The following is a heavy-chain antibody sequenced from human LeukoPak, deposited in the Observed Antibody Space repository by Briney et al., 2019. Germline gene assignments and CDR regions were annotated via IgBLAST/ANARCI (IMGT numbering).Heavy chain of an antibody. J-gene: IGHJ4*02. D-gene: IGHD3-16*01. CDR1: GFTFSTYW. V-gene: IGHV3-15*01. CDR3: TTASFGPLEY. CDR2: IKSKTDDGTT. Sequence: KSGGSLRLSCAASGFTFSTYWMSWVRQVPGKGLEWVGRIKSKTDDGTTDYAAPVKGRFTISRDDSKNTLYLQLNSLKIEDTAVYYCTTASFGPLEYWGQGTLVTVSS.